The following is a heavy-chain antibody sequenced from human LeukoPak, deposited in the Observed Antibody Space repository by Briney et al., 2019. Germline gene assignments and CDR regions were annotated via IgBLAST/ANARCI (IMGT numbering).Heavy chain of an antibody. CDR1: GFTFSNYS. CDR2: ISSSSSYI. D-gene: IGHD1-26*01. J-gene: IGHJ2*01. CDR3: AKSGTVGATRFDWYFDL. Sequence: GGSLRLSCAASGFTFSNYSMNWVRQALGKGLEWVSSISSSSSYIYYADSVKGRFTISRDNSKNTLYLQVNSLRAEDTAVYFCAKSGTVGATRFDWYFDLWGRGTQVTVSS. V-gene: IGHV3-21*04.